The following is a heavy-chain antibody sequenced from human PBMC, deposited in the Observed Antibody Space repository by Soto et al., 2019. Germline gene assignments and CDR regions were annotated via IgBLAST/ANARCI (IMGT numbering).Heavy chain of an antibody. V-gene: IGHV4-34*01. J-gene: IGHJ4*02. D-gene: IGHD6-13*01. Sequence: SETLSLTCAVYGGSFSGYYWSWIRQPPGKGLEWIGEINHSGSTNYNPSLKSRVTISVDTSKNQFSLKLSSVTTADTAVYYCARYGIAAAEDPVDYWGQGTLVTVSS. CDR3: ARYGIAAAEDPVDY. CDR1: GGSFSGYY. CDR2: INHSGST.